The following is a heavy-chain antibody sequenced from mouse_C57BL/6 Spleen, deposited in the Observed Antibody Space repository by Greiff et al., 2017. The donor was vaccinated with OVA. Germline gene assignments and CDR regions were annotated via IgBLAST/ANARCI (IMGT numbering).Heavy chain of an antibody. CDR1: GFTFSSYA. V-gene: IGHV5-4*01. J-gene: IGHJ3*01. CDR3: ARDWDGAWFAY. D-gene: IGHD4-1*01. Sequence: EVNVVESGGGLVKPGGSLKLSCAASGFTFSSYAMSWVRQTPEKRLEWVATISDGGSYTYYPDNVKGRFTISRDNAKNNLYLQMSHLKSEDTAMYYCARDWDGAWFAYWGQGTLVTVSA. CDR2: ISDGGSYT.